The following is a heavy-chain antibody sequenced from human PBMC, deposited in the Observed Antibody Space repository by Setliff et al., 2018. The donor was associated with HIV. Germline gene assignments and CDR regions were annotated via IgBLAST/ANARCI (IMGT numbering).Heavy chain of an antibody. CDR3: ARRIAVANYYFDF. J-gene: IGHJ4*02. D-gene: IGHD6-19*01. V-gene: IGHV4-39*01. CDR1: RDSISSSSDH. Sequence: SETLSLTCTVSRDSISSSSDHWGWIRQSPRKGLEWIGTIYSNGRTYYNPSLKSRVTMSLDTSKSQFSLKLRSVTATDTAVYYCARRIAVANYYFDFWGQGTLVTAPQ. CDR2: IYSNGRT.